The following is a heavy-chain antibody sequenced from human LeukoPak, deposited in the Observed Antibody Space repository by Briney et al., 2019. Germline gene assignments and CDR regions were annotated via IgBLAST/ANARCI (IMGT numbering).Heavy chain of an antibody. CDR3: ARGTREVATIGSFDY. D-gene: IGHD5-12*01. V-gene: IGHV4-31*03. CDR1: GGSISSGGYY. Sequence: SKTLSLTCTVSGGSISSGGYYWSWIRQHPGKGLEWIGYIYYSGSTYYNPSLKSRVTISVDTSKNQFSLKLSSVTAADTAVYYCARGTREVATIGSFDYWGQGTLVTVSS. J-gene: IGHJ4*02. CDR2: IYYSGST.